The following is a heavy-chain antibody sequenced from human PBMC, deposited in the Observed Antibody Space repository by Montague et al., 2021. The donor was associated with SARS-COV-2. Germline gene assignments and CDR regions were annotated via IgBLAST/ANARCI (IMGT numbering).Heavy chain of an antibody. J-gene: IGHJ3*02. CDR1: GGSIGTGYYF. V-gene: IGHV4-39*01. D-gene: IGHD2-2*01. CDR2: VFYRGNT. Sequence: SETLPLTCTVSGGSIGTGYYFWSWIRQSPGKGLEWLGTVFYRGNTYYNPSLKSRVTISVDTSTNQFSLKLTSVTVAETAIYFCARRNYCSSSSCYNGGFDNWGQGAVVTVSS. CDR3: ARRNYCSSSSCYNGGFDN.